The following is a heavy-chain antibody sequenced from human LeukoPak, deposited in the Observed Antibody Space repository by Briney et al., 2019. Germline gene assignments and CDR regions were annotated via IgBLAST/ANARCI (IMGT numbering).Heavy chain of an antibody. D-gene: IGHD3-10*01. CDR1: VGSISRYY. V-gene: IGHV4-59*01. Sequence: SETLSLTCTVSVGSISRYYWSWIRQPPGKGLECIGYIYYSGSTNYNPSLKSRVTISVDTSKNQFSLKLSSVTAADTAVYYCACLKVRGVIRTFDYWGQGTLVTVSS. CDR3: ACLKVRGVIRTFDY. J-gene: IGHJ4*02. CDR2: IYYSGST.